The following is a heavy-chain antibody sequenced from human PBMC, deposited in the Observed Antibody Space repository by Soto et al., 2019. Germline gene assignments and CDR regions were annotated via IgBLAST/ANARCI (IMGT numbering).Heavy chain of an antibody. J-gene: IGHJ4*02. CDR1: GFTFNSYG. CDR3: SKDLDGLQGLVDSSFCFDY. CDR2: ISYDGSDK. Sequence: QVQLVESGGGVVQPGRSLRLSCAASGFTFNSYGMHWVRQAPGKGLEWVAVISYDGSDKYYADSVKGRFTISRENSKNTLYLQMNSLRAEDTAVYYCSKDLDGLQGLVDSSFCFDYWGQGTLVTVSS. V-gene: IGHV3-30*18. D-gene: IGHD3-16*02.